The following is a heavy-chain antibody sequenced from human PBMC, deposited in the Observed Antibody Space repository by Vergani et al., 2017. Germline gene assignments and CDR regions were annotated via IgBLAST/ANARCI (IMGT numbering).Heavy chain of an antibody. CDR2: ISWNSGST. J-gene: IGHJ6*02. D-gene: IGHD3-16*02. V-gene: IGHV3-9*01. Sequence: EVQLVESGGGLVQPGRSLRLSCAASGFTFDDYAMHWVRQAPGKGLEWVSGISWNSGSTGYADSVKGRFTISRDNSKNTLYLQMNSLRAEDTAVYYCAKALGSPYYYYGMDVWGQGTTVTVSS. CDR1: GFTFDDYA. CDR3: AKALGSPYYYYGMDV.